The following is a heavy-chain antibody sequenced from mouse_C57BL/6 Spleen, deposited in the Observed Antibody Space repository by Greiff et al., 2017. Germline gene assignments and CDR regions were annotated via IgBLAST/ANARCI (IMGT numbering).Heavy chain of an antibody. D-gene: IGHD1-1*01. CDR3: ASHYYGSRVTFDY. CDR1: GFTFTDYY. Sequence: EVMLVESGGGLVQPGGSLSLSCAASGFTFTDYYMSWVRQPPGKALEWLGFIRNKANGNTTEYSASVKGRFTISSDNSKSILYLQRTALRDEDSATYYCASHYYGSRVTFDYWGQGTTLTVSS. CDR2: IRNKANGNTT. J-gene: IGHJ2*01. V-gene: IGHV7-3*01.